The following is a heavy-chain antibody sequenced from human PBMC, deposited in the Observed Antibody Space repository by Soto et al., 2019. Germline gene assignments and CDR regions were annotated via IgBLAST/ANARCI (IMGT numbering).Heavy chain of an antibody. Sequence: GGSLRLSCAASGFTFSSYGMHWVRQAPGKGLEWVAVISYDGSNKYYADSVKGRFTISRDNSKNTLYLQMNSLRAEDTAVYYCTRGYEGSYFDYWGQGTLVTVA. CDR3: TRGYEGSYFDY. J-gene: IGHJ4*02. V-gene: IGHV3-30*03. D-gene: IGHD3-22*01. CDR1: GFTFSSYG. CDR2: ISYDGSNK.